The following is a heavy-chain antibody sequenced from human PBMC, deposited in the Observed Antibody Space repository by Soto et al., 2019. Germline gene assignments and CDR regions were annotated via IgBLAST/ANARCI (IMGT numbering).Heavy chain of an antibody. CDR3: AKDHLTTTVTTVGY. CDR2: ISYHGSDK. D-gene: IGHD4-17*01. Sequence: QVQLVESGGGVVQPGRSLRLSCAASGFTFSNYGMHWVRQAPGKGLEWVAVISYHGSDKYYADSVKGRFTISRDNSKNTLYLQLDSVRAEDTAVYYCAKDHLTTTVTTVGYWVQGTLVTVSS. CDR1: GFTFSNYG. J-gene: IGHJ4*02. V-gene: IGHV3-30*18.